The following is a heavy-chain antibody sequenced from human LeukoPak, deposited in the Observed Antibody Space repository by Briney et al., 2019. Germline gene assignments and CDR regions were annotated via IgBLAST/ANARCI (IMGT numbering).Heavy chain of an antibody. CDR2: ISAYNGNT. V-gene: IGHV1-18*01. Sequence: GASVKVSCKASGYTFTSYGISWVRQAPGQGLEWMGWISAYNGNTNYAQKLQGRVTMTTDTSTSTAYMELSSLRSEDTAVYYCASTYPYVYSGSYYGDYWGQGTLVTVSS. J-gene: IGHJ4*02. D-gene: IGHD1-26*01. CDR3: ASTYPYVYSGSYYGDY. CDR1: GYTFTSYG.